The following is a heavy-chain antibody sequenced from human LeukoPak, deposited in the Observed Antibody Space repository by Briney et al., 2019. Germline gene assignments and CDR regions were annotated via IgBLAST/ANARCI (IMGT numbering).Heavy chain of an antibody. D-gene: IGHD2-8*01. CDR3: ARDWCIRAGDV. Sequence: GGSLRLSCTASGFTFNSYWMTWVRQAPGKGLEWMANIKQDGSQKYYVDSVKGRFTISRDNAKNSLYLQLNSLRAEDTAVYYCARDWCIRAGDVWGQGITVTVSS. CDR1: GFTFNSYW. J-gene: IGHJ6*02. CDR2: IKQDGSQK. V-gene: IGHV3-7*03.